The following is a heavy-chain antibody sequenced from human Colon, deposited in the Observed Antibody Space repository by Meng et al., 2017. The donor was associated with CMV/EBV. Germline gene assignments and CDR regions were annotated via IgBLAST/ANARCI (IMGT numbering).Heavy chain of an antibody. D-gene: IGHD4-23*01. V-gene: IGHV3-21*05. J-gene: IGHJ3*02. CDR1: GFTFSSYS. CDR2: ISSSGGDK. CDR3: ARDSGDRPVVTPKDSAFDI. Sequence: GESLKISCAASGFTFSSYSMNWVRQAPGKGLEWISYISSSGGDKRYADSVKGRFTISRDNTNNALYLQMNSLRAEDTAVYYCARDSGDRPVVTPKDSAFDIWGQGTVVTVSS.